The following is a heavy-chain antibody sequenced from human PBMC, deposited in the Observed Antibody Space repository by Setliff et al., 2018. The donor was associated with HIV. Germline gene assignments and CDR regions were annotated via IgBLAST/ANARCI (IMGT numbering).Heavy chain of an antibody. CDR1: GDSISGYY. V-gene: IGHV4-4*09. Sequence: SSEPLSLTCTVSGDSISGYYWSWIRQPAGKGLEWIGNIYTSGCTNYNPSLKSRVTISVDTSKNQFSLKLSSVTAADTAVYYCARLDCSSSSGFVDYWGQGTLVTVSS. CDR3: ARLDCSSSSGFVDY. J-gene: IGHJ4*02. D-gene: IGHD2-2*01. CDR2: IYTSGCT.